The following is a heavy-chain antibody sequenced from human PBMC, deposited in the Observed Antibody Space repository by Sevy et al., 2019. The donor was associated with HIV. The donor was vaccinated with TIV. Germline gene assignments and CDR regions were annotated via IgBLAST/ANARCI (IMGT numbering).Heavy chain of an antibody. Sequence: ASVKVSCKASGGTFSSYGISWVRQAPGQGLEWMGGIIPILGTVNYAQTFQGRVTITADESTKTAYMELSSLRSEDTAVYYCARGGGNRWYYFDYWGQETLVTVSS. CDR2: IIPILGTV. CDR3: ARGGGNRWYYFDY. D-gene: IGHD6-13*01. J-gene: IGHJ4*02. CDR1: GGTFSSYG. V-gene: IGHV1-69*13.